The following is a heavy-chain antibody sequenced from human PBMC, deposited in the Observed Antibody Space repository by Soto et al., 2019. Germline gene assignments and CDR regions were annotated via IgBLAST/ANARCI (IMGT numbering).Heavy chain of an antibody. J-gene: IGHJ6*02. CDR1: GGTFSSYA. V-gene: IGHV1-69*13. D-gene: IGHD3-10*01. Sequence: ASVKVSCKASGGTFSSYAISWVRQAPGQGLEWMGGIIPIFGTANYAQKFQGRVTITANESTSTAYMELSSLRSEDTSVYYCARALITMVRGDYYYGIDVWGQGTTVTVSS. CDR2: IIPIFGTA. CDR3: ARALITMVRGDYYYGIDV.